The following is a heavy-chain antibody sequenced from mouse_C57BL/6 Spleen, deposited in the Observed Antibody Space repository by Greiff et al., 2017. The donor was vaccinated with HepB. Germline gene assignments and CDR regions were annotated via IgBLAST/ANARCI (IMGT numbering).Heavy chain of an antibody. CDR2: IDPETGGT. CDR1: GYTFTDYE. J-gene: IGHJ3*01. CDR3: KGWFAY. V-gene: IGHV1-15*01. Sequence: VQLQQSGAELVRPGASVTLSCKASGYTFTDYEMHWVKQTPVHGLEWIGAIDPETGGTAYNQKFKDKAILTADKSSSTAYMELRSLTSEDSAVYYCKGWFAYWGQGTLVTVSA.